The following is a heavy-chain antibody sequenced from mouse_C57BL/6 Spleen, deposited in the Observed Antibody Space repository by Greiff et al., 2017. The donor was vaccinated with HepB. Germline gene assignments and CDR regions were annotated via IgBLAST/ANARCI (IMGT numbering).Heavy chain of an antibody. CDR1: GYSFTGYY. J-gene: IGHJ3*01. D-gene: IGHD4-1*01. CDR3: ALTGTAY. CDR2: INPSTGGT. V-gene: IGHV1-42*01. Sequence: VQLKESGPELVKPGASVKISCKASGYSFTGYYMNWVKQSPEKSLEWIGEINPSTGGTTYNQKFKAKATLTVDKSSSTAYMQLKSLTSEDSAVYYCALTGTAYWGQGTLVTVSA.